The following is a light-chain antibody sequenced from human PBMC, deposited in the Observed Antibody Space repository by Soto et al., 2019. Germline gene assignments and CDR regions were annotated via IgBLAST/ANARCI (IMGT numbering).Light chain of an antibody. V-gene: IGKV3-15*01. CDR1: QSISSN. J-gene: IGKJ1*01. Sequence: EIVMTQSPATLSVSPGEGATLSCRASQSISSNLVWYQQKPGQAPRLLIYGASTRATGIPARFSGSGSGTEFTLTISSLQSEDFAVYYCQQYNNWPPWTFGQGTKVDIK. CDR2: GAS. CDR3: QQYNNWPPWT.